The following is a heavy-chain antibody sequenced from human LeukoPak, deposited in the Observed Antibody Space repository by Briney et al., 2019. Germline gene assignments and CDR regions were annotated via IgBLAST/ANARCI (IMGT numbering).Heavy chain of an antibody. CDR1: GFTFSSYW. J-gene: IGHJ4*02. Sequence: PGGSLRLSCAASGFTFSSYWMSWVRQAPGKGLEWLAVISYDGTNKYYSESVKGRFTISRDKSKNMVYLQMNSLRRDDTAMYYCAKDAAWGAAAGTRFDFWGQGTLVTVSS. D-gene: IGHD6-13*01. CDR2: ISYDGTNK. CDR3: AKDAAWGAAAGTRFDF. V-gene: IGHV3-30*18.